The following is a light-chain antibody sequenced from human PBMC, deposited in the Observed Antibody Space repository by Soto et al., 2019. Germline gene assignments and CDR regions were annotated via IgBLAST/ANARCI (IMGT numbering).Light chain of an antibody. CDR3: SSYEGSHAWV. V-gene: IGLV2-11*01. J-gene: IGLJ3*02. CDR1: SSDV. Sequence: QSALTQPRSVSGSPGQSVTISCTGTSSDVSWYQHHPGKAPKLMIYDVYKRPSGVPDRFSGSKSGNTASLTISGLQAEGEADYYCSSYEGSHAWVFGGGTKLTVL. CDR2: DVY.